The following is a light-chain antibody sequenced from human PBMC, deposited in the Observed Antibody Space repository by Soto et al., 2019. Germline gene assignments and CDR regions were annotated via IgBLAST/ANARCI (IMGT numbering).Light chain of an antibody. CDR2: AAS. Sequence: AIQMTQSPSSLSASVGDRVTISCRASEGIRRDLAWYQQRPGTVPKLLIFAASSLQSGVPSRFSGSGSGTDFTLTITSLQPEDFATYYCLQDYNCPRTFGQGTKVDIK. CDR1: EGIRRD. V-gene: IGKV1-6*01. CDR3: LQDYNCPRT. J-gene: IGKJ1*01.